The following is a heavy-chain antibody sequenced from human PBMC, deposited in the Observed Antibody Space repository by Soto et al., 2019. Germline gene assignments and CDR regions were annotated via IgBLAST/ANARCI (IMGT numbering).Heavy chain of an antibody. CDR3: ARGFRLGDYDAFDI. D-gene: IGHD3-16*01. CDR2: INHSGST. CDR1: GGSFSGYY. J-gene: IGHJ3*02. V-gene: IGHV4-34*01. Sequence: SETLSLTCAVYGGSFSGYYWSWIRQPPGKGLEWIGEINHSGSTNYNPSLKSRVTISVDTSKNQFSLKLSSVTAADMAVYYCARGFRLGDYDAFDIWGQGTMVTVSS.